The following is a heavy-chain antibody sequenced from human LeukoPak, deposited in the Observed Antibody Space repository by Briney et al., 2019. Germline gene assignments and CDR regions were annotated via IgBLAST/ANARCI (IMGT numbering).Heavy chain of an antibody. CDR1: GGSISSGGYS. V-gene: IGHV4-30-2*01. Sequence: SETLSLTCAVSGGSISSGGYSWSWIRQPPGKGLEWIGYIYHSGSTYYNPSLKSRVTISVDRSKNQFSLKLSSVTAADTTVCYCASQTGYSYGSLYYFDYWGQGTLVTVSS. CDR3: ASQTGYSYGSLYYFDY. D-gene: IGHD5-18*01. J-gene: IGHJ4*02. CDR2: IYHSGST.